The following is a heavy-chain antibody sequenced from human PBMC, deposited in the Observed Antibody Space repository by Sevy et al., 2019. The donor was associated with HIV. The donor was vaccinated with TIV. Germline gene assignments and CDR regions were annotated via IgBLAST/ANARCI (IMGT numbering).Heavy chain of an antibody. CDR2: ISYDGSNE. CDR1: GFTFSYFS. D-gene: IGHD1-1*01. J-gene: IGHJ1*01. Sequence: GGSLRLSCAASGFTFSYFSLHWVRQAPGMGLEWVATISYDGSNEHYADSVKGRFTVSRDNSKNALFLQMNNLRADDTAVYYCALERLSSNVAEYFHNWGQGTLVTVSS. V-gene: IGHV3-30-3*01. CDR3: ALERLSSNVAEYFHN.